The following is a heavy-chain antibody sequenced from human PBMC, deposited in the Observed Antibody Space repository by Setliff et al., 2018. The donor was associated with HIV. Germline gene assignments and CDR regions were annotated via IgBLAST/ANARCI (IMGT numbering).Heavy chain of an antibody. Sequence: PGGSLRLSCVASGFTFNTFAMHWVRQAPGKGLEWVSVITYDATRTSYANSVKGRFTISRDNAKNSLYLQMNSLRAEDTAVYYCACRSDYWGQGTLVTVSS. CDR1: GFTFNTFA. CDR2: ITYDATRT. J-gene: IGHJ4*02. CDR3: ACRSDY. V-gene: IGHV3-30*07.